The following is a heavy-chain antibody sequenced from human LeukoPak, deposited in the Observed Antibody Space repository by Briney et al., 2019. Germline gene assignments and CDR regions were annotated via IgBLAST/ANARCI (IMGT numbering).Heavy chain of an antibody. V-gene: IGHV3-74*01. CDR1: GFTFSSYW. Sequence: QPGGSLRLSCAASGFTFSSYWMHWVRQAPGKGLVWVSRVNSDGSSTSYADSVKGRFTISRDNAKNTLYLQMNSLRAEDTAVYYCAREKRIAAASNTLDYWGQGTLVTVSS. CDR2: VNSDGSST. D-gene: IGHD6-13*01. J-gene: IGHJ4*02. CDR3: AREKRIAAASNTLDY.